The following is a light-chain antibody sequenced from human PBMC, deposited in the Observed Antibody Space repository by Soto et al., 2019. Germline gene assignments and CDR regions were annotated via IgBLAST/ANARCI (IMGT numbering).Light chain of an antibody. CDR3: SSYTTSSTQV. V-gene: IGLV2-14*01. Sequence: QSALTQPASVSGSPGQSITISCTGTSSDVGYYNYVSWYQHHPGKVPKLMIYEVSNRPSGVSNRFSGSKSGNTASLTISGLQAEYEADYYCSSYTTSSTQVFGGGPKVTVL. J-gene: IGLJ3*02. CDR1: SSDVGYYNY. CDR2: EVS.